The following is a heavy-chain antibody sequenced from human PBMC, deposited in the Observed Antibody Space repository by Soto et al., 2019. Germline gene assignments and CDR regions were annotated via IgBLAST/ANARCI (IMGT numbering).Heavy chain of an antibody. D-gene: IGHD6-13*01. CDR3: ARDVSPGISSLYLDAFDI. J-gene: IGHJ3*02. Sequence: EVQLEESGGDLVQPGGSLRLSCAASGFTLSAYWMTWVRQAPGKGLEWVANINRDGSKKSYLDSVRGRFTISRDNVGNSLYLPMDSLRADDTALYYCARDVSPGISSLYLDAFDIWGQGTMVTVSS. CDR2: INRDGSKK. CDR1: GFTLSAYW. V-gene: IGHV3-7*05.